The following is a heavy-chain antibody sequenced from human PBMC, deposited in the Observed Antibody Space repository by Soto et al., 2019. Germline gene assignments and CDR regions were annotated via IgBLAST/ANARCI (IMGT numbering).Heavy chain of an antibody. CDR3: AKDVLYSSSWKLDY. Sequence: EVQLLESGGGLVQPGGSLRLSCAASGFTFSSYAMRWVRQAPGKGLEWVSAISGSGGSTYYAASVKGRFTITRDNSKNTLYLQMNSLRAEDTAVYYCAKDVLYSSSWKLDYWGQGTLVTVSS. D-gene: IGHD6-13*01. CDR1: GFTFSSYA. CDR2: ISGSGGST. J-gene: IGHJ4*02. V-gene: IGHV3-23*01.